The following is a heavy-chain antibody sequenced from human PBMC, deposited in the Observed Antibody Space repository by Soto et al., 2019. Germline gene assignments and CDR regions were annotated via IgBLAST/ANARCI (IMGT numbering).Heavy chain of an antibody. J-gene: IGHJ4*02. Sequence: GESLKISCKGSGYSFTSYWIGWVRQMPGKGLEWMGIIYPGDSDTRYSPSFQGQVTISADKSISTAYLQWSSLKASDTAMYYCARLESPPAAAGTRGYYFDYWGQGTLVTVSS. D-gene: IGHD6-13*01. V-gene: IGHV5-51*01. CDR2: IYPGDSDT. CDR3: ARLESPPAAAGTRGYYFDY. CDR1: GYSFTSYW.